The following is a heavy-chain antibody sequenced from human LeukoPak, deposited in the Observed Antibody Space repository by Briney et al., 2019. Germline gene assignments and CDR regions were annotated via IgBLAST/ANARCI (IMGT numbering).Heavy chain of an antibody. CDR1: GFTFSSYE. Sequence: HTGGSLRLSCAASGFTFSSYEMNWVRQAPGKGLEWVSYISSSGSTIYYADSVKGRFTISRDNAKNTLYLQMNSLRAEDTAVYYCARVTGGYNLVDYWGQGTLVTVSS. CDR2: ISSSGSTI. CDR3: ARVTGGYNLVDY. J-gene: IGHJ4*02. V-gene: IGHV3-48*03. D-gene: IGHD5-24*01.